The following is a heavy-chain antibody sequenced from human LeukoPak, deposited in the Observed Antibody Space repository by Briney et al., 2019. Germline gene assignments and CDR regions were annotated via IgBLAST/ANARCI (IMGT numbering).Heavy chain of an antibody. CDR1: GGSISSGGYY. V-gene: IGHV4-31*03. J-gene: IGHJ4*02. CDR3: ARADSSGYYRIFDY. D-gene: IGHD3-22*01. Sequence: SETLSLTCTVSGGSISSGGYYWSWIRQHPGKGLEWIGYIYYSGSTYYNPSLKSRVTISVDTSKNQFSLKLSSVTAADTAVYYCARADSSGYYRIFDYWGQGTLVTVSS. CDR2: IYYSGST.